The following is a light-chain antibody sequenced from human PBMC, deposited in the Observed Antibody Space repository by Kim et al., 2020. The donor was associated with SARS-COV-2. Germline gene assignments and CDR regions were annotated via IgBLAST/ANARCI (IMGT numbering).Light chain of an antibody. J-gene: IGKJ2*01. CDR2: DAS. CDR3: QQYDNLPYT. Sequence: DIQMTQSPSSLSTSIGDRVTITCQASQDINNYLNWYQQKPGKAPKLLIYDASNLETGVPSRFTGSGSGTDFTFTISSLQAEDFETYYRQQYDNLPYTFGQGTKLEI. V-gene: IGKV1-33*01. CDR1: QDINNY.